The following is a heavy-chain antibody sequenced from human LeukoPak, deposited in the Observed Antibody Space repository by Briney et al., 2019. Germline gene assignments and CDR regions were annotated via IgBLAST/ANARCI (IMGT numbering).Heavy chain of an antibody. V-gene: IGHV3-23*01. CDR3: AKGLTGYSNYGMDV. CDR1: GFTFSSYA. CDR2: ISGTGSRT. D-gene: IGHD3-9*01. J-gene: IGHJ6*02. Sequence: GGSLRLPCAASGFTFSSYAMNWVRQVPGKGLEWVSAISGTGSRTYYADSVKGRFTISRDNSKNTLYLQMKSLRVEHTARYYCAKGLTGYSNYGMDVWGQGTTVTVSS.